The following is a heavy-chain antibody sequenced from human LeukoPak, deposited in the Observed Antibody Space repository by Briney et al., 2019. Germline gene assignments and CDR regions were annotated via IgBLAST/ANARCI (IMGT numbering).Heavy chain of an antibody. D-gene: IGHD2-15*01. Sequence: PGGSLRLSCAASGFTFSSYSMNWVRQAPGKGLEWVSSISSSSSYIYYADSVKGRFTISRDNAKNSLYLQMNSLRAEDTAVYYCAREHESDGILKEEYYYYYMDVWGKGTTVTISS. V-gene: IGHV3-21*01. CDR1: GFTFSSYS. CDR2: ISSSSSYI. J-gene: IGHJ6*03. CDR3: AREHESDGILKEEYYYYYMDV.